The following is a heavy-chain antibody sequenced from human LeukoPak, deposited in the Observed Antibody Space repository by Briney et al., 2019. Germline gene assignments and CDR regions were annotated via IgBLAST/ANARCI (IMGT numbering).Heavy chain of an antibody. CDR1: GDSISSSSYD. J-gene: IGHJ4*02. CDR2: IYSSGYT. CDR3: ARHDSGVDYADY. V-gene: IGHV4-39*01. D-gene: IGHD3-22*01. Sequence: PSETLSLTCSVSGDSISSSSYDWDRIRQPPGQGLEWIGGIYSSGYTAYNPSLKSRVTLSVDTSKNQFSLKVSSVTAADTAVYYCARHDSGVDYADYWGQGTLVTVSS.